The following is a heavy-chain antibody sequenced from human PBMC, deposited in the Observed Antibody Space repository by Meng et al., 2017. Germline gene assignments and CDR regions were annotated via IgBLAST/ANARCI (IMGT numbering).Heavy chain of an antibody. Sequence: ASVKVSCKASGYTFTSYGISWVRQAPGQGLEWMGWISAYNGNTNYAQRLQGRVTMTTDTSTSTAYMELRSLRSEDTAVYYCARVGVTTEQETYYYYGMDVWGQGTTVTVSS. D-gene: IGHD4-17*01. J-gene: IGHJ6*02. V-gene: IGHV1-18*01. CDR3: ARVGVTTEQETYYYYGMDV. CDR1: GYTFTSYG. CDR2: ISAYNGNT.